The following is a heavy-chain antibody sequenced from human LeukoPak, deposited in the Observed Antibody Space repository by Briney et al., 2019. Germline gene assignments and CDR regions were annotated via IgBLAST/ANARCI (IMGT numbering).Heavy chain of an antibody. V-gene: IGHV3-21*01. J-gene: IGHJ4*02. CDR1: GFTFSIYS. D-gene: IGHD6-13*01. CDR3: AKAGPSSWYPDY. CDR2: ISSSGSYI. Sequence: GGSLRLSCAASGFTFSIYSMDWVRQAPGKGLEWVSSISSSGSYIYYADSLKGRFTISRDNAKNSLYLQMNSLRAEDTAVYYCAKAGPSSWYPDYWGQGTLVTVSS.